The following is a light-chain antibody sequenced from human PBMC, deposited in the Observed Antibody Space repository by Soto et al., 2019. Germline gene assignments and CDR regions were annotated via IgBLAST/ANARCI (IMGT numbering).Light chain of an antibody. J-gene: IGLJ2*01. CDR2: GVS. Sequence: QSALTQPDSVSGSPGQSLTISCTGTSSDVGSYNYVSWYQHHPGKAPKLMIFGVSNRPSGLSNRFSGSMSDNTASLTISGLQTEVEDNYYRSSSTSSSTLLFGGCPQHTVL. CDR3: SSSTSSSTLL. CDR1: SSDVGSYNY. V-gene: IGLV2-14*03.